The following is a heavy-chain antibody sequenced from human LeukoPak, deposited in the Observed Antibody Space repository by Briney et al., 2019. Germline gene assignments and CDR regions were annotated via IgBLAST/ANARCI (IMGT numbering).Heavy chain of an antibody. D-gene: IGHD6-13*01. J-gene: IGHJ4*02. V-gene: IGHV4-4*02. CDR1: GDSISSSNW. Sequence: SETLSLTCAVSGDSISSSNWWSWVRQPPGKGLEWIGEIYHSGSTNYNPSLKSRVSISVDSSKNQFSLKVSSVTAADTAVYYCARGSDTAAGLYWGQGTLVTVSS. CDR3: ARGSDTAAGLY. CDR2: IYHSGST.